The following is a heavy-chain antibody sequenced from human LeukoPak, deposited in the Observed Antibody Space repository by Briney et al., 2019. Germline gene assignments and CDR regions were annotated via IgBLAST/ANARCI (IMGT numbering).Heavy chain of an antibody. Sequence: PSETLSLTCTVSGGSISSYYWSWIRQPAGKGLEWIGRIYTSGSTNYNPSLKSRVTMSVDTSKNQFSLKLSSVTAADTAVYYCARVDYDFWSGYYTVDYWGQGTLVTVSS. D-gene: IGHD3-3*01. V-gene: IGHV4-4*07. CDR1: GGSISSYY. CDR3: ARVDYDFWSGYYTVDY. J-gene: IGHJ4*02. CDR2: IYTSGST.